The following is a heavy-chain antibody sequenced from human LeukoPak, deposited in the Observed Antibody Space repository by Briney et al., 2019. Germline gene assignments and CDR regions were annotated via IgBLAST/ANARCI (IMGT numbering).Heavy chain of an antibody. CDR3: ARDLLNYDSSGYYYYYFDY. D-gene: IGHD3-22*01. CDR1: GFTFSSYW. CDR2: IKQDGSEK. V-gene: IGHV3-7*01. Sequence: GGSLRLSCAASGFTFSSYWRSWLRQAPGKGLEWVANIKQDGSEKYYVDSVKGRFTISRDNAKNSLYLQINSLRAEDTAVYYCARDLLNYDSSGYYYYYFDYWGQGTLVTVSS. J-gene: IGHJ4*02.